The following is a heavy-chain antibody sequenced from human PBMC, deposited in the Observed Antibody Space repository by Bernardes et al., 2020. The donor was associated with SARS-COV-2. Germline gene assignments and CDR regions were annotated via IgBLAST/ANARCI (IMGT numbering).Heavy chain of an antibody. CDR2: ISHSGAST. D-gene: IGHD3-10*01. V-gene: IGHV3-23*01. CDR1: GFTFSNYA. CDR3: AVDSIARYGSGANRFDP. J-gene: IGHJ5*02. Sequence: GGSLRLSCAASGFTFSNYAMSWARQAPGKGLEWVSAISHSGASTYYADSVKGRFTISRDTSKSTVYLQVNSLRVEDTAVYYCAVDSIARYGSGANRFDPRGQGTLVSVSS.